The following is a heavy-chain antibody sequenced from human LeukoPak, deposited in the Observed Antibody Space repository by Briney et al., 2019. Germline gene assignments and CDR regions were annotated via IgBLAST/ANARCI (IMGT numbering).Heavy chain of an antibody. CDR2: IYYSGST. CDR1: GGSISSYY. J-gene: IGHJ1*01. CDR3: ARLTGVAAPDPGY. D-gene: IGHD6-13*01. Sequence: PSETLSLTCTVSGGSISSYYWSWIRQPPGKGLEWIGYIYYSGSTNYNPSLKSRVTISLDTSKNQFSLKLNSVTAADTAVYYCARLTGVAAPDPGYWGHCSLVTVSS. V-gene: IGHV4-59*12.